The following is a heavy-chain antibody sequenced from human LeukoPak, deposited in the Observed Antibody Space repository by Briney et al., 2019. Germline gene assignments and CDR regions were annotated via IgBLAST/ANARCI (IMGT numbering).Heavy chain of an antibody. CDR3: ARSRGTGNSVLFDY. CDR2: IYWNDDN. D-gene: IGHD4-23*01. J-gene: IGHJ4*02. CDR1: GFSLSTSGVG. V-gene: IGHV2-5*01. Sequence: SGPTLVNPTQTLTLTCTFSGFSLSTSGVGVGWIRQPPGKALEWLSLIYWNDDNPYSPSLMSRLTFTKDPYKNQVVLTMTHMDPVETATYSCARSRGTGNSVLFDYWGQGTLVTVSS.